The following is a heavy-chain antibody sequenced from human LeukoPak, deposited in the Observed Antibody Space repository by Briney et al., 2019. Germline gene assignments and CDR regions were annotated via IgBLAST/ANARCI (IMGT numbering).Heavy chain of an antibody. J-gene: IGHJ6*02. CDR3: ARDGGYYDSSGPYYYYGMDV. V-gene: IGHV4-59*01. D-gene: IGHD3-22*01. CDR1: GGSISSYN. CDR2: IYYSGST. Sequence: SETLSLTCTVSGGSISSYNWSWIRQPPGKGLEWIGYIYYSGSTNYNPSLKSRVTISVDTSKNQFSLKLSSVTAADTAVYYCARDGGYYDSSGPYYYYGMDVWGQGTTVTVSS.